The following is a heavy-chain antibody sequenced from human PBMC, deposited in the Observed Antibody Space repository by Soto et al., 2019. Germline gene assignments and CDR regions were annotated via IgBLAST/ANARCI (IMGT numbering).Heavy chain of an antibody. CDR2: IYYSGST. Sequence: PSETLSLTCTVSGGSISSSSYYWGWIRQPPGKGLEWIGSIYYSGSTYYNPSLKSRVTISVDTSKNQFSLKLSSVTAADMAVYYCARHQPGYDFWRPLFAPWGQGTLVTVSS. J-gene: IGHJ5*02. CDR1: GGSISSSSYY. D-gene: IGHD3-3*01. CDR3: ARHQPGYDFWRPLFAP. V-gene: IGHV4-39*01.